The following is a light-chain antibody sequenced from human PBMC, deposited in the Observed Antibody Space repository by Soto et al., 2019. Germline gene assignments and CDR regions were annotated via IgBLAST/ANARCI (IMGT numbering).Light chain of an antibody. CDR3: VLYMGSGICV. CDR1: SGSVSTSYY. Sequence: QTVVTQEPSFSVSPGGTVTLTCGLSSGSVSTSYYPSWYQQTPGQSPRTLIYNTNTRSSGVPDRFSGSILGNKAALTSTGAQADDEAHYYCVLYMGSGICVFGGGTKVTVL. J-gene: IGLJ3*02. CDR2: NTN. V-gene: IGLV8-61*01.